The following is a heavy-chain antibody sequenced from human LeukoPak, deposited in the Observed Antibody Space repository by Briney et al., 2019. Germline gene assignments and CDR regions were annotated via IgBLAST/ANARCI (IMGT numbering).Heavy chain of an antibody. Sequence: GGSLRLSCAASGFTFSTYAMTWVRQAPGKGLECVSYISSSGDTISYADSLKGRVTISRDNAKNSLFLQLSSLRAEDTAVYYCARGVYGSGSPRLDYWSQGTLVTVSS. CDR3: ARGVYGSGSPRLDY. D-gene: IGHD3-10*01. CDR1: GFTFSTYA. J-gene: IGHJ4*02. V-gene: IGHV3-48*03. CDR2: ISSSGDTI.